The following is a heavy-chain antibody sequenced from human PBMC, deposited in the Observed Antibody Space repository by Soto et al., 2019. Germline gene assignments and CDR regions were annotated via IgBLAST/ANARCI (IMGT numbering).Heavy chain of an antibody. J-gene: IGHJ4*02. CDR1: AFDFSRYG. CDR2: SSYDGRET. D-gene: IGHD2-21*01. V-gene: IGHV3-30*03. CDR3: ARNPARPIPNFHN. Sequence: PGGSLRLSCAASAFDFSRYGIHWVRQAPGKGLEWVAASSYDGRETFYADSAKGRFTVSKEMSKNTAFLQMNALRHEDTAVYFCARNPARPIPNFHNWGQATQVTISS.